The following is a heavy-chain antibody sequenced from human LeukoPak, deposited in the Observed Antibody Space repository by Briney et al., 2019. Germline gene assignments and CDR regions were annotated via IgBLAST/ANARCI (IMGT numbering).Heavy chain of an antibody. V-gene: IGHV3-7*01. CDR1: RFTFSSYW. Sequence: GGSLRLSCAASRFTFSSYWMSWVRQAPGKGLEWVANIKQDGSEKYYVDSVKGRFTISRDNAKNSLYLQMNSLRAEDTAVYYCARDAPANYDFWSGYIYYYYGMDVWGQGTLVTVSS. J-gene: IGHJ6*02. CDR3: ARDAPANYDFWSGYIYYYYGMDV. CDR2: IKQDGSEK. D-gene: IGHD3-3*01.